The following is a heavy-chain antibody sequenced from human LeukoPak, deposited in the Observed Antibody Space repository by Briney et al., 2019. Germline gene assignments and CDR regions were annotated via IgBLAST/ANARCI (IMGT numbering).Heavy chain of an antibody. CDR2: ISGSGGST. Sequence: GRSLRLSCAASGFAFSSYAMTWVRQAPGKGLEWVSAISGSGGSTYYADSVKGRFTISRDNSKNTLYLQMNSLRAEDTAVYYCAKDRLGYTVFYFDYWGQGTLVTVSS. CDR3: AKDRLGYTVFYFDY. D-gene: IGHD5-24*01. J-gene: IGHJ4*02. V-gene: IGHV3-23*01. CDR1: GFAFSSYA.